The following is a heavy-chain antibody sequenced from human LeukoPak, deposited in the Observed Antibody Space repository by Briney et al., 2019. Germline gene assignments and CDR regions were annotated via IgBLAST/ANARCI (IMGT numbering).Heavy chain of an antibody. V-gene: IGHV4-59*12. CDR1: GGSISSYY. D-gene: IGHD1-26*01. Sequence: SETLSLTCTVSGGSISSYYWSWIRQPPGKGLEWIGHMYYSGITNYNPSLKSRVTISVDTSKNQFSLKLSSVTAADTAVYYCARTPPRGIVGATRGGDYWGQGTLVTVSS. CDR3: ARTPPRGIVGATRGGDY. CDR2: MYYSGIT. J-gene: IGHJ4*02.